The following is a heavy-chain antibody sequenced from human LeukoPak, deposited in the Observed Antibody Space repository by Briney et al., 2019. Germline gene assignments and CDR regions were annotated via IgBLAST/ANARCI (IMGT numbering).Heavy chain of an antibody. CDR1: GFTFASYA. V-gene: IGHV3-23*01. Sequence: QPGGSLRLSCAASGFTFASYAMSWVRQAPGKGLEWVSCITGTGGSTYYADSVKGRFTISRDNSKNTLYLQMNSLRAEDTAVYYCARRRSDNYFDYWGQGTLVTVSS. CDR3: ARRRSDNYFDY. CDR2: ITGTGGST. J-gene: IGHJ4*02. D-gene: IGHD2-21*02.